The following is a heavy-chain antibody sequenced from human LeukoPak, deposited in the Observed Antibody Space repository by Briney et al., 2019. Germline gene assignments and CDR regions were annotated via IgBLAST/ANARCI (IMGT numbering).Heavy chain of an antibody. J-gene: IGHJ4*02. CDR3: ARDRVDTAMVPDY. V-gene: IGHV1-18*01. CDR1: GYTFTSYD. D-gene: IGHD5-18*01. Sequence: ASVKVSCKASGYTFTSYDINWVRQATGQGLEWMGWISAYNGNTNYAQKLQGRVTSTSTAYMELRSLRSDDTAVYYCARDRVDTAMVPDYWGQGTLVTVSS. CDR2: ISAYNGNT.